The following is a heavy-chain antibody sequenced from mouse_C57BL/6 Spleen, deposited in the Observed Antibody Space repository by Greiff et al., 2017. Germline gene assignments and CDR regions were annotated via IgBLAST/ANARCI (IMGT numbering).Heavy chain of an antibody. V-gene: IGHV1-74*01. Sequence: VQLQQPGAELVKPGASVKVSCKASGYTFTSYWMHWVKQRPGQGLEWIGRIHPSDSDTNYNQKFKGKATLTVDKTSSTAYMQLSSLTSEDSAVYYCALIPSLPTHCYFDVWDTGSTVTVSS. D-gene: IGHD2-10*01. J-gene: IGHJ1*03. CDR2: IHPSDSDT. CDR3: ALIPSLPTHCYFDV. CDR1: GYTFTSYW.